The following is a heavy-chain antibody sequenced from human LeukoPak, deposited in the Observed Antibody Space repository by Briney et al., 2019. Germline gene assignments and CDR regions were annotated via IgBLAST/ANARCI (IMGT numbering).Heavy chain of an antibody. D-gene: IGHD2-15*01. V-gene: IGHV1-3*01. CDR3: ARGRWTSHLHSYYLDY. J-gene: IGHJ4*02. Sequence: ASVKVSCKASGLTFTDYAIHWVRQAPGQRLEWMGWINAGNGKTQYSQNFQGRVTITRDTTASTAYVDLSSLRSEDTAVYYCARGRWTSHLHSYYLDYWGQGTLVTVSS. CDR2: INAGNGKT. CDR1: GLTFTDYA.